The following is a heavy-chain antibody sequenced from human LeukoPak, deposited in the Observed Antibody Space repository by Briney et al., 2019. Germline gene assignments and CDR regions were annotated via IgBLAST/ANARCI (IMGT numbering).Heavy chain of an antibody. V-gene: IGHV1-2*06. CDR2: IDPNSGGT. J-gene: IGHJ4*02. CDR3: ARDSRVSGDY. D-gene: IGHD2-2*01. Sequence: EASVKVSCKTSGYTFTGYYIHWVRQAPGQGLEWRGRIDPNSGGTSYAHNFQGRVTMTRDTSISTAYIDLSSLRSDDTAVYYCARDSRVSGDYWGQGTLVTVSS. CDR1: GYTFTGYY.